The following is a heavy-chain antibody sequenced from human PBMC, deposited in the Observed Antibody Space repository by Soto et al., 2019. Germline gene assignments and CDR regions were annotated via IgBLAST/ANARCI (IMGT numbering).Heavy chain of an antibody. D-gene: IGHD2-15*01. CDR1: GFTFSDYP. CDR2: IRTISSAI. V-gene: IGHV3-48*02. CDR3: ARGTPSFHX. J-gene: IGHJ4*02. Sequence: GGSLRLSFAASGFTFSDYPMNWVRQAPGKGLEWVSSIRTISSAIYLEDSVRGRFTISRDNDRNSLYLQMTSLRDEDTAVYYCARGTPSFHXWGQGTLVTVSX.